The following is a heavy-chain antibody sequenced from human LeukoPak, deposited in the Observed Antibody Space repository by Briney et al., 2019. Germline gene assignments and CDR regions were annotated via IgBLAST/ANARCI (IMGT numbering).Heavy chain of an antibody. CDR1: GGSISNNFF. V-gene: IGHV4-30-4*08. J-gene: IGHJ4*02. Sequence: SQTLSLTCTVSGGSISNNFFWSWLRQPPGKGLDWIGYIHHSGKTYFHPSHKSRVTISVDMSKNQFSLKLSPVTAADTAVYYCARLKLDCTSAACHTGYFDYWGQGTLVTVSS. D-gene: IGHD2-2*02. CDR3: ARLKLDCTSAACHTGYFDY. CDR2: IHHSGKT.